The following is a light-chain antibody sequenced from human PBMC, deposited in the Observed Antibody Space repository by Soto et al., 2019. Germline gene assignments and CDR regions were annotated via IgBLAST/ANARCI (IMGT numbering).Light chain of an antibody. V-gene: IGKV1-5*03. CDR2: KAS. CDR1: QSISSW. Sequence: DIQMTQSPSTLSASVGDRVTITCRASQSISSWLTWYQQKPGKAPKLLIYKASSLESGVPSRFSGSGSGTEFTLTISSLQPDVFATYYCQQYNSYSPVTFGGGTKVEIK. J-gene: IGKJ4*01. CDR3: QQYNSYSPVT.